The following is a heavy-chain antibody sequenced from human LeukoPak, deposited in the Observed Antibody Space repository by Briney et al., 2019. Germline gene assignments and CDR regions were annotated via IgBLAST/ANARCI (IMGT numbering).Heavy chain of an antibody. V-gene: IGHV4-39*02. CDR3: ARDCSGGSCYGAFDI. Sequence: SETLSLTCTVSGGSISSSSYYWGWIRQPPGKGLEWIGSIYYSGSTYYNPSLKSRVTISVDTSENRFSLKLSSVTATDTAVYYCARDCSGGSCYGAFDIWGQGTMVTVSS. J-gene: IGHJ3*02. CDR2: IYYSGST. D-gene: IGHD2-15*01. CDR1: GGSISSSSYY.